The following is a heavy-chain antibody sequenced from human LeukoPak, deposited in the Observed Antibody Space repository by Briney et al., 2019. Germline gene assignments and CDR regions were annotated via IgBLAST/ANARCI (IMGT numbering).Heavy chain of an antibody. J-gene: IGHJ6*02. Sequence: SVKVSCKASGYTFTNYAISWVRQAPGQGLEWMGGIIPIFGTANYAQKFQGRVTITAAESTSTAYMELSSLRSEDTAVYYCASPDLVVVPAAMGDYYYGMDVWGQGTTVTVSS. V-gene: IGHV1-69*13. CDR3: ASPDLVVVPAAMGDYYYGMDV. D-gene: IGHD2-2*01. CDR1: GYTFTNYA. CDR2: IIPIFGTA.